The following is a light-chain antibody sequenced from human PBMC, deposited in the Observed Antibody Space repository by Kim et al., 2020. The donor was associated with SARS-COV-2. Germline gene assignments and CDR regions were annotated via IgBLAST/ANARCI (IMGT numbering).Light chain of an antibody. CDR2: DVN. CDR1: SSDVGANKY. V-gene: IGLV2-11*01. Sequence: PGQSVTISCTGSSSDVGANKYVSWYQQHPGKAPKLIINDVNERPSGVPDRFSASKSDNTASLTVSGLQAEDEAHYYCCSFTGNYVVFGGGTQLTVL. J-gene: IGLJ2*01. CDR3: CSFTGNYVV.